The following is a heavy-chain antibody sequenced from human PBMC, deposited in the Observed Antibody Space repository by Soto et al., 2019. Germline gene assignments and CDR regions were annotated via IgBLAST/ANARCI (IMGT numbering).Heavy chain of an antibody. D-gene: IGHD5-18*01. CDR1: GFTFSSYA. Sequence: GGSLRLPCAASGFTFSSYAMHWVRQAPGKGLEWVAVISYDGSNKYYADSVKGRFTISRDNSKNTLYLQMNSLRAEDTAVYYCARAPGYSYGIDYWGQGTLVTVSS. J-gene: IGHJ4*02. CDR2: ISYDGSNK. V-gene: IGHV3-30-3*01. CDR3: ARAPGYSYGIDY.